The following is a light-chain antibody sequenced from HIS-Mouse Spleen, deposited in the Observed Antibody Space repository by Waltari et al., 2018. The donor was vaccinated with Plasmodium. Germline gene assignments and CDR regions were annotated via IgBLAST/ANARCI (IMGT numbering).Light chain of an antibody. Sequence: DIQMTQSPSSLSASVGDRVTITCQASQDISNYLNWYHQKPGKAPKLLIYDASNLETGGPSRFSGSGSGTDFTFTISSLQPEDIATYYCQQYDNLPYTFGQGTKLEIK. CDR3: QQYDNLPYT. V-gene: IGKV1-33*01. J-gene: IGKJ2*01. CDR1: QDISNY. CDR2: DAS.